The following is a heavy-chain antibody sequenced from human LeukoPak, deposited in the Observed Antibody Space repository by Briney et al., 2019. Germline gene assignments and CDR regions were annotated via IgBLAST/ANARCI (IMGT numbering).Heavy chain of an antibody. CDR3: ASPRLNIVGAGYDALDI. J-gene: IGHJ3*02. Sequence: GESLKISCKGSGYSFTSYWIGWVRQMPGKGLEWMGIIYPGDSDTRYSPSFQGQVTISADKSISTAYLQWSSLKASDTAMYYCASPRLNIVGAGYDALDIWGQGTMVTVSS. D-gene: IGHD1-26*01. CDR2: IYPGDSDT. V-gene: IGHV5-51*01. CDR1: GYSFTSYW.